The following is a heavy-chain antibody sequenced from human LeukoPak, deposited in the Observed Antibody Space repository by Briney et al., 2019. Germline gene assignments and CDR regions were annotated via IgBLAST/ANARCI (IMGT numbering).Heavy chain of an antibody. Sequence: GGSLRLSCAASGFTFSSYSMNWVRQAPGKGLEWVSYISSSSSTIYYADSVKGRFTISRDNSNNTLNLQMNSLRADDTAVYYCVKDRTGTYSLDYWGEGTMVSVSS. J-gene: IGHJ4*02. V-gene: IGHV3-48*01. CDR3: VKDRTGTYSLDY. CDR2: ISSSSSTI. D-gene: IGHD3-10*01. CDR1: GFTFSSYS.